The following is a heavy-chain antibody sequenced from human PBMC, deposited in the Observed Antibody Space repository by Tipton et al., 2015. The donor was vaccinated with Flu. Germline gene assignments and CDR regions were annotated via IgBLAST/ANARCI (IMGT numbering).Heavy chain of an antibody. D-gene: IGHD1-1*01. CDR2: LFPGVTN. V-gene: IGHV4-59*01. CDR1: DNSISGFY. CDR3: SRGPDNAKTLT. Sequence: TLPLTCTVSDNSISGFYWSWLRQTPGKGLEYVAHLFPGVTNYYSPSFRGRVRISMDMSKREFSLTMDSVTTADTAIYFCSRGPDNAKTLTWGRGILVTVSS. J-gene: IGHJ4*02.